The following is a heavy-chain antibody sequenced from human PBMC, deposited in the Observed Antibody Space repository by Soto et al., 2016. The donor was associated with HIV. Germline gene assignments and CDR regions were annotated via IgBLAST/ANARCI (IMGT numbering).Heavy chain of an antibody. CDR2: INPNNGDT. V-gene: IGHV1-2*02. CDR3: ARIRIEAAGRGFDY. J-gene: IGHJ4*02. CDR1: GYTFTGHY. D-gene: IGHD6-13*01. Sequence: QVQLVQSGAEVKKPGASVKVSCKASGYTFTGHYIHWVRQAPGQGLEWMGWINPNNGDTNYAQKFQGRVTLTRDTSISTAYLELAKLTSDDTAVFYCARIRIEAAGRGFDYWGQG.